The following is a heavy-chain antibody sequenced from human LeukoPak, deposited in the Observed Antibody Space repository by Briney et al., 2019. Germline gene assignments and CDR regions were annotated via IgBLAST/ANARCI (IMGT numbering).Heavy chain of an antibody. J-gene: IGHJ4*02. D-gene: IGHD4/OR15-4a*01. CDR2: ISGSGGST. V-gene: IGHV3-23*01. Sequence: SGGSLRLYCAASGFTFSSYGMSWVRQAPGKGLEWVSAISGSGGSTYYADSVKGRFTISRDNSKNTLYLQMNSLRAEDTAVYYCARRAGAYSHPYDYWGQGTLVTVSS. CDR3: ARRAGAYSHPYDY. CDR1: GFTFSSYG.